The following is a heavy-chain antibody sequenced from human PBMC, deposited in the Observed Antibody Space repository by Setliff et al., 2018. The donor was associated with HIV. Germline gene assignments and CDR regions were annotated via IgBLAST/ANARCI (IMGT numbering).Heavy chain of an antibody. D-gene: IGHD2-15*01. J-gene: IGHJ3*02. CDR1: GFTLSNYW. CDR3: AKDSLVVVAATGLDAFDI. V-gene: IGHV3-7*03. CDR2: IKQDGSEK. Sequence: TGGSLRLSCAASGFTLSNYWMSWVRQAPGKGLEWVANIKQDGSEKYYADSVKGRFTISRDNSKNTLYLQMNSLRAEDTAVYYCAKDSLVVVAATGLDAFDIWGQGTMVTVSS.